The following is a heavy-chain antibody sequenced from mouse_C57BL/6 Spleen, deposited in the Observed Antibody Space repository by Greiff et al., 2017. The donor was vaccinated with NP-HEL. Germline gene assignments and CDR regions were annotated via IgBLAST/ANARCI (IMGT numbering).Heavy chain of an antibody. J-gene: IGHJ3*01. CDR3: TEYGSYVWCAY. V-gene: IGHV6-3*01. CDR1: GFTFSNYW. CDR2: IRLKSDNYAT. D-gene: IGHD2-10*02. Sequence: EVQGVESGGGLVQPGGSMKLSCVASGFTFSNYWMNWVRQSPEKGLEWVAQIRLKSDNYATHYAESVKGRFTISRDASKSSVYLQMKNLRAEDTGIYYCTEYGSYVWCAYWGQGTLVTVSA.